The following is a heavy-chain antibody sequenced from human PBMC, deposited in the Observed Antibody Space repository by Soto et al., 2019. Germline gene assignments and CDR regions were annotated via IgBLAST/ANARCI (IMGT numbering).Heavy chain of an antibody. D-gene: IGHD2-15*01. J-gene: IGHJ4*02. CDR1: GASISSSGYY. Sequence: QVQLQESGPGLVKPSETLSLTCTVSGASISSSGYYWGWIRQPPGKGLEWIGSIYYTGTTYYSPSLKSRVTISVDTSKNHFSLKLSSVTAADTAVYYCATDNFDYWGQGTLVTVSS. CDR2: IYYTGTT. CDR3: ATDNFDY. V-gene: IGHV4-39*02.